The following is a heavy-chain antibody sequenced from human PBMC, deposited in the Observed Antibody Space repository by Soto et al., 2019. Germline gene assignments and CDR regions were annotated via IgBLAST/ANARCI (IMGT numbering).Heavy chain of an antibody. J-gene: IGHJ4*02. V-gene: IGHV3-30*18. D-gene: IGHD5-18*01. CDR2: ISYDGNNK. CDR1: GFPFSTYG. Sequence: GGSLRLSCAASGFPFSTYGMPWVRQSPGKGLEWVAFISYDGNNKYYADSVKGRFTISRDNSKNTLYLQMNSLRAEDTAVYYCAKDLDSGYRYSAPSGYWGQGTVVTVSS. CDR3: AKDLDSGYRYSAPSGY.